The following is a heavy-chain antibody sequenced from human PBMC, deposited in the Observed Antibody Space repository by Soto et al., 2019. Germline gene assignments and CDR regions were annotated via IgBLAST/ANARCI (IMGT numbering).Heavy chain of an antibody. CDR1: GYTFTTYD. D-gene: IGHD2-8*01. CDR3: ARDGRNGGYFDY. J-gene: IGHJ4*02. Sequence: ASVKVSCKASGYTFTTYDMHWVRQAPGQRLEWLGWINAGNGNTKYSQKFQGRVTITRDTSASTAYMELRSLRSDDTAVYYCARDGRNGGYFDYTGQNTLVTVSS. CDR2: INAGNGNT. V-gene: IGHV1-3*01.